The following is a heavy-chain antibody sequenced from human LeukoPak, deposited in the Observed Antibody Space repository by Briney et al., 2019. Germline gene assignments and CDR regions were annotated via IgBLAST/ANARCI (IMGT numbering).Heavy chain of an antibody. Sequence: TSETLSLTRAVYGGSFSGYYWSWIRQPPGKGLEWIGEINHSGSTNYNPSLKSRVTISVDTSKNQFSLKLSSVTAADTAVYYCAADADYWGQGTLVTVSS. CDR1: GGSFSGYY. J-gene: IGHJ4*02. V-gene: IGHV4-34*01. CDR2: INHSGST. CDR3: AADADY.